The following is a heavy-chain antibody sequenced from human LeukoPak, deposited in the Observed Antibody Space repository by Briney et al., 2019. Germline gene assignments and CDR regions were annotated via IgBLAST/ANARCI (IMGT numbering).Heavy chain of an antibody. D-gene: IGHD2-2*01. CDR2: MNHSGSA. Sequence: SETLSLTCAVYGGSFSGYYWTWIRQPPGKGLEWIGEMNHSGSANYNPSLKSRVTISVDTPKNQCSPRLSSVTAADTAVYYCARVVVPAATVGGGDSYFDYWGQGTLVTVSS. CDR3: ARVVVPAATVGGGDSYFDY. J-gene: IGHJ4*02. CDR1: GGSFSGYY. V-gene: IGHV4-34*01.